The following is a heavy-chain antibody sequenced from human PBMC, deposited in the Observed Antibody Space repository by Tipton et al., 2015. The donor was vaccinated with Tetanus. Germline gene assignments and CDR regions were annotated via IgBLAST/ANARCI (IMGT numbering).Heavy chain of an antibody. D-gene: IGHD1-26*01. J-gene: IGHJ4*02. CDR3: TTSGIVGSGSRVDY. CDR2: IKSKTDGGTT. Sequence: SLRLSCTTSGLFFHNAWMNWVRQAPGKGLEWVGRIKSKTDGGTTDYAARVKDRFSISGDDSKNTLFLLMNSLKTEDTAVYYCTTSGIVGSGSRVDYWGRGTLVTVTS. V-gene: IGHV3-15*07. CDR1: GLFFHNAW.